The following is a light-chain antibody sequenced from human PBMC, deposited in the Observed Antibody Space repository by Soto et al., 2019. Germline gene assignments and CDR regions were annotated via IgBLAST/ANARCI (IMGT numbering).Light chain of an antibody. CDR2: AAS. CDR3: QQSYSTPQT. V-gene: IGKV1-39*01. CDR1: QSISSY. Sequence: DIQMTQSPSSLSASVGDRVTITCRASQSISSYLNCYQHKPGKAPKLLIYAASSLQSGVPSRFSGSGSGTDFTLTISSLQPEDFATYYWQQSYSTPQTFGRGTKLEIK. J-gene: IGKJ2*01.